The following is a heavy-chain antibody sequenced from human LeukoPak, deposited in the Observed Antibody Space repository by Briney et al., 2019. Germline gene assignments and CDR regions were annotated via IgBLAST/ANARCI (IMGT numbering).Heavy chain of an antibody. Sequence: GGSLRLSCAASGFTFSTNPMSWVRQAPGKGLEWVSAISPDNTYYADSVKGRLTISRDDPKNTVYLQMNSPRAEDTARYYCVKEHVDRAFTRSFEIWGQGTVGTVSS. CDR1: GFTFSTNP. CDR2: ISPDNT. D-gene: IGHD3-10*01. CDR3: VKEHVDRAFTRSFEI. J-gene: IGHJ3*02. V-gene: IGHV3-23*01.